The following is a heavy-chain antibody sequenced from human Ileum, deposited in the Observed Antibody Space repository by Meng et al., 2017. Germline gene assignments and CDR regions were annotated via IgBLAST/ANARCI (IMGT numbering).Heavy chain of an antibody. CDR3: ARVEVHYDFWGGYYTYYGMDV. CDR1: GCTFSSYW. V-gene: IGHV3-7*01. Sequence: GESPKISCAASGCTFSSYWMSWVRQAPGKGLEWVANIKQDGSEKYYVDSVKGRFTISRDNAKNSLYLQMNSLRAEDTAVYYCARVEVHYDFWGGYYTYYGMDVWGQGTTVTVSS. D-gene: IGHD3-3*01. J-gene: IGHJ6*02. CDR2: IKQDGSEK.